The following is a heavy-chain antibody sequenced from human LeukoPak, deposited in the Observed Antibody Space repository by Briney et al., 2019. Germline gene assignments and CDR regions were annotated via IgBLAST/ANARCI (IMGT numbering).Heavy chain of an antibody. D-gene: IGHD3-9*01. J-gene: IGHJ4*02. Sequence: SETLSLTCAVYGGSFSGYYWSWIRQPPGKGLEWSGEINHSGSTNYNPSLKSRVTISVDTSKNQFSLKLSSVTAADTAVYYCARTTYDILTGYSAAPWSQGTLVTVSS. V-gene: IGHV4-34*01. CDR2: INHSGST. CDR3: ARTTYDILTGYSAAP. CDR1: GGSFSGYY.